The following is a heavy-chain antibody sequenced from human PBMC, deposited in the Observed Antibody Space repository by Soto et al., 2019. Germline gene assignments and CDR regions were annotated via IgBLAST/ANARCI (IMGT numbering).Heavy chain of an antibody. Sequence: QVQLQESGPGLVKPSQTLSLTCTVSGGSIRSGGYYWSWIRQHPGKGLEWIGYIYYSGSTYYNPALKSRVSISVDTSKNHFPLKLGPVTAPATAVYYCARVLCGDCHHGIDVWGQGTTVTVSS. D-gene: IGHD2-21*02. V-gene: IGHV4-31*03. CDR2: IYYSGST. J-gene: IGHJ6*02. CDR3: ARVLCGDCHHGIDV. CDR1: GGSIRSGGYY.